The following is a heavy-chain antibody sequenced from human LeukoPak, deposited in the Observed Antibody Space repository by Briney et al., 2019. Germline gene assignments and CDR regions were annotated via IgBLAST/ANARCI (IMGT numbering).Heavy chain of an antibody. V-gene: IGHV4-59*12. CDR3: ARGIVGPTYFDY. J-gene: IGHJ4*02. D-gene: IGHD1-26*01. CDR2: IFYTGST. CDR1: GGSINSYY. Sequence: SETLSLTCTVSGGSINSYYWSWIRQPPGKGLEWIGHIFYTGSTNYNPSLKSRVTISVDTSKNQFSLKLSSVTAADTAVYYCARGIVGPTYFDYWGQGTLVTVSS.